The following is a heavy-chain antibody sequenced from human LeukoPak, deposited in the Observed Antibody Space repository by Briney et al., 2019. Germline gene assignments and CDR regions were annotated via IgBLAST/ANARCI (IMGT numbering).Heavy chain of an antibody. CDR2: IYYSGTT. Sequence: SETLSLTCTVSVGFISNDYWSWIRQPPWKGLEWIGYIYYSGTTNFNPSLRSRVTISVDTSKNQFSLKMSSVTAADTAVYYCARDSTPYGHSGYWGQGTLVTVSP. J-gene: IGHJ4*02. D-gene: IGHD4-17*01. CDR1: VGFISNDY. CDR3: ARDSTPYGHSGY. V-gene: IGHV4-59*01.